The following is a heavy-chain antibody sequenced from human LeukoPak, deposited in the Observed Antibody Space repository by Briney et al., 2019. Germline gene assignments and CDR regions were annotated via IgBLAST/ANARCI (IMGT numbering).Heavy chain of an antibody. Sequence: SETLSLTCAVYGGSFSGYYWSWIRQPPGKGLEWIGEINHSGSTNYNPSLKSRVTISVDTSKNQFSLKLSSVTAADTAVYYCARERNSYGYDYWGQGTLVTVSS. CDR2: INHSGST. V-gene: IGHV4-34*01. CDR3: ARERNSYGYDY. CDR1: GGSFSGYY. D-gene: IGHD5-18*01. J-gene: IGHJ4*02.